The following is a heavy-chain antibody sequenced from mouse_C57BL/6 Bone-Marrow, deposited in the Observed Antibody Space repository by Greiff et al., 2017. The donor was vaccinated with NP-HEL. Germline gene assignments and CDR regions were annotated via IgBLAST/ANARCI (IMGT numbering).Heavy chain of an antibody. V-gene: IGHV1-52*01. CDR1: GYTFTSYW. D-gene: IGHD1-1*01. CDR2: IDPSDSET. CDR3: AISHYYGSPWFAY. J-gene: IGHJ3*01. Sequence: VQLQQPGAELVRPGSSVKLSCKASGYTFTSYWMHWVKQRPIQGLEWIGNIDPSDSETHYNQKFKDKATLTVDKSSSTAYMQLSSLTSEDSAVYYCAISHYYGSPWFAYWGQGTLVTVSA.